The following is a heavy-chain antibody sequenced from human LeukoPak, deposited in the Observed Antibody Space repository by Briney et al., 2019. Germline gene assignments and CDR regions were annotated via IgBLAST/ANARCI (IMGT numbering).Heavy chain of an antibody. CDR1: GFTFSSYA. CDR2: ISGSGGST. J-gene: IGHJ4*02. V-gene: IGHV3-23*01. Sequence: AGGSLRLSCAASGFTFSSYAMSWVRQAPGKGLEWVSAISGSGGSTYYADSVKGRFTISRDNSKNTLYLQMNSLRAEDTAVYYCAKDGVHNWNYLQEPDYWGQGTLVTVSS. D-gene: IGHD1-7*01. CDR3: AKDGVHNWNYLQEPDY.